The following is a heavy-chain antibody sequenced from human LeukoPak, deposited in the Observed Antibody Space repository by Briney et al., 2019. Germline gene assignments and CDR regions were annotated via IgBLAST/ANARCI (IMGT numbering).Heavy chain of an antibody. CDR2: IIPILGIA. Sequence: GASVKVSCKASGYTFTGYYMHWVRQAPGQGLEWMGRIIPILGIANYAQKFQGRVTITADKSTSTAYMELSSLRSEDTAVYYCASPLRGSSTSCYQNWGQGTLVTVSS. CDR1: GYTFTGYY. V-gene: IGHV1-69*02. CDR3: ASPLRGSSTSCYQN. D-gene: IGHD2-2*01. J-gene: IGHJ4*02.